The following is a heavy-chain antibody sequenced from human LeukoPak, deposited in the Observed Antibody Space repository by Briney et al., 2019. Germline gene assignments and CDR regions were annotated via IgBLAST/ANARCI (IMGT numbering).Heavy chain of an antibody. D-gene: IGHD1-26*01. CDR1: GGTFSSYA. CDR2: YIPMFGTA. J-gene: IGHJ4*02. V-gene: IGHV1-69*13. Sequence: SVKVSCKASGGTFSSYAISWVRQAPGQGLEWMGGYIPMFGTANYAQNFQNRVTITADESTSTFSMEVSSLRPEDTAVYFCAGASSKWELSFWGQGTLVTVSS. CDR3: AGASSKWELSF.